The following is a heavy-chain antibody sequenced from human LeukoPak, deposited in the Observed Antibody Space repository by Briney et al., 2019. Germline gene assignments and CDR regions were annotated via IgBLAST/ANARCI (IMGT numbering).Heavy chain of an antibody. D-gene: IGHD1-26*01. V-gene: IGHV4-39*01. CDR1: GGAISSSSYY. CDR2: IYYSGNT. Sequence: SETLSLTCTVSGGAISSSSYYWGWIRQAPGKGLEWIGNIYYSGNTFDNPSLKSRVTISVDTSKNQFSLKLSSVTAADTAVYYCARYSGSHYAFDIWGQGTMDTISS. J-gene: IGHJ3*02. CDR3: ARYSGSHYAFDI.